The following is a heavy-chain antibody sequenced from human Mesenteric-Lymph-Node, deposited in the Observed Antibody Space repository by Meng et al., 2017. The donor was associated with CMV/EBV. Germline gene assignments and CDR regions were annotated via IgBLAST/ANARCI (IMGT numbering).Heavy chain of an antibody. Sequence: YYSHWVRQAPGQGLEWMGIINPSGGSTTYAQKFQGRVTMTRDTSTTTVYMELSSLRSEDTAVYYCAREEGRIVVVPTAIPVPSWFDPWGQGTLVTVSS. D-gene: IGHD2-2*02. J-gene: IGHJ5*02. V-gene: IGHV1-46*01. CDR1: YY. CDR3: AREEGRIVVVPTAIPVPSWFDP. CDR2: INPSGGST.